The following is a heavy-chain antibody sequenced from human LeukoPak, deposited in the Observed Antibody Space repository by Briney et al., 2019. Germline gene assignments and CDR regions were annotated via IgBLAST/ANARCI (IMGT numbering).Heavy chain of an antibody. D-gene: IGHD6-13*01. V-gene: IGHV3-23*01. CDR3: ARARGSGWYNGWDN. J-gene: IGHJ4*01. Sequence: GGSLRLSCAASGITFSSYAMSWVRQAPGMGLEWVSAITANGRSTYYADSVKGRFTISRDNSKNTLYLQMDSLRAEDTAVYYCARARGSGWYNGWDNWGHGTLVTVSS. CDR1: GITFSSYA. CDR2: ITANGRST.